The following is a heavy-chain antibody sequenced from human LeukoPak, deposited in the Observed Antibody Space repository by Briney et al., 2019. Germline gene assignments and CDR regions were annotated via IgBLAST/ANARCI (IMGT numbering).Heavy chain of an antibody. CDR2: IYHGGST. J-gene: IGHJ4*02. V-gene: IGHV4-38-2*02. Sequence: SETLSLTCAVSGYSISRGYYWGWIRQPPGKGLEWIGIIYHGGSTYYNPSLKSRVTISLDTSRNQFSLKLSSVTAADTAVYYCARDSSGYVNFDYWGQGTLVTVSS. CDR3: ARDSSGYVNFDY. D-gene: IGHD3-22*01. CDR1: GYSISRGYY.